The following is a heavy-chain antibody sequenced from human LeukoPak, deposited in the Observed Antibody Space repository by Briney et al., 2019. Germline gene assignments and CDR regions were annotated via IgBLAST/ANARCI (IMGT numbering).Heavy chain of an antibody. J-gene: IGHJ4*02. CDR2: ISGNGDSS. CDR1: GFTSGCCA. V-gene: IGHV3-23*01. D-gene: IGHD6-19*01. CDR3: AARPTSAAVAPSDY. Sequence: GGSLRLSCAASGFTSGCCAMSRVRQAPGKGLEWVSSISGNGDSSYYADSVKGRFTIFRDNSKNTLYLQMNSLRSGDSATYYCAARPTSAAVAPSDYWGQETLVTVSS.